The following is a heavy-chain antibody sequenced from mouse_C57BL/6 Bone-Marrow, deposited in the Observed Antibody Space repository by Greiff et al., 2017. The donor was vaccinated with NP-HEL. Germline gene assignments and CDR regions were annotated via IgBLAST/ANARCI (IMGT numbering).Heavy chain of an antibody. CDR3: TRSTMVTTGFAY. CDR2: IRLKSDNYAT. Sequence: DVKLVESGGGLVQPGGSMKLSCVASGFTFSNYWMNWVRQSPEKGLEWVAQIRLKSDNYATHYAESVKGRFTISRDDSKSSVYLQMNNLRAEDTGIYYCTRSTMVTTGFAYWGQGTLVTVSA. V-gene: IGHV6-3*01. D-gene: IGHD2-2*01. J-gene: IGHJ3*01. CDR1: GFTFSNYW.